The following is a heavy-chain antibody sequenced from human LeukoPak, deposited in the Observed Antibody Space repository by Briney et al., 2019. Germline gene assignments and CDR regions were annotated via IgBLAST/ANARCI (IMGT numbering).Heavy chain of an antibody. CDR3: ARHNTITGYFQH. J-gene: IGHJ1*01. CDR2: IYYSGST. D-gene: IGHD2/OR15-2a*01. CDR1: GGSISSSSYY. Sequence: PSETLSLTCTVSGGSISSSSYYWGWIRQPPGKGLEWIGSIYYSGSTYYNPSLKSRVTISVDTSKNQFSLKLSSVTAADTAVYYCARHNTITGYFQHWGQGTLVTVSS. V-gene: IGHV4-39*01.